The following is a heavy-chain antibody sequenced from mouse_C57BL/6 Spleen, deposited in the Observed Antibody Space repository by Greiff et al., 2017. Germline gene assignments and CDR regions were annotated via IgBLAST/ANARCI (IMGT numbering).Heavy chain of an antibody. CDR3: TRRYCGYSYWYLDV. V-gene: IGHV14-1*01. CDR2: IDPEGGDT. D-gene: IGHD2-2*01. Sequence: EVQGVESGAELVRPGASVKLSCTASGFNIKDYYMHWVKQRPEQGLEWIGRIDPEGGDTEYAPKFQGKATMTADTSSNTAYLQLSSLTSEDTAVYYCTRRYCGYSYWYLDVWGTGTTVTVSS. J-gene: IGHJ1*03. CDR1: GFNIKDYY.